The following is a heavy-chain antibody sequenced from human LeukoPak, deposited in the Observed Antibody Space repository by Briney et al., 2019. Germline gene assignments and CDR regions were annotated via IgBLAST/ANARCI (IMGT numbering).Heavy chain of an antibody. CDR2: INHSGST. D-gene: IGHD3-10*01. V-gene: IGHV4-34*01. J-gene: IGHJ4*02. CDR1: GGSFSGYY. CDR3: ARGRVRMVRGVIGPSFDY. Sequence: SETLSLTCAVYGGSFSGYYWSWIRQPPGKGLEWIGEINHSGSTSYNPSLKSRVTISVDTSKNQFSLKLSSVTAADTAVYYCARGRVRMVRGVIGPSFDYWGQGTLVTVSS.